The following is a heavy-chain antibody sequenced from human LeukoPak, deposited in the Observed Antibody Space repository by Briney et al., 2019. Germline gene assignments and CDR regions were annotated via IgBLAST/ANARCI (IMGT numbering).Heavy chain of an antibody. J-gene: IGHJ5*02. CDR1: GYTFTSHG. V-gene: IGHV1-18*01. CDR3: ARDFLNCSGGSCYSDNWFDP. D-gene: IGHD2-15*01. Sequence: EASVKVSCKASGYTFTSHGISWVRQAPGQGLEWMGWISAYNGNTNYAQKLQGRVTMTTDTSTSTAYMELRSLRSDDTAVYYCARDFLNCSGGSCYSDNWFDPWGQGTLVTVSS. CDR2: ISAYNGNT.